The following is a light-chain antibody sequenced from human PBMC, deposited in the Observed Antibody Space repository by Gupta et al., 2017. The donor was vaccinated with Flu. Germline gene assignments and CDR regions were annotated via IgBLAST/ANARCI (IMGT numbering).Light chain of an antibody. Sequence: QSALTQPASVSGSPGQSITISCTGTTSDVGAHNFVSWYQQHPGKAPKVMIYGVNNRPSGVSERFSGSKSGKTDSLTIYGLQAEDEAEYYCSSSRNRDTSWFFGTGTKLTVL. CDR1: TSDVGAHNF. J-gene: IGLJ1*01. CDR2: GVN. V-gene: IGLV2-14*01. CDR3: SSSRNRDTSWF.